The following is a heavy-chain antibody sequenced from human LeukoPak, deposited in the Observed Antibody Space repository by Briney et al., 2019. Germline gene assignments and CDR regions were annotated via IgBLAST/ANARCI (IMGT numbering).Heavy chain of an antibody. CDR3: AKDRAYSGTYYGLFDY. CDR2: ISGSGGTT. Sequence: GGSLRLSCAASGYTFSSYAMGWVRQAPGKGLEWVSAISGSGGTTYYADSVKGRFTISRDNSKNTPYLQMNSLRAEDTALYYCAKDRAYSGTYYGLFDYWGQGTLVTVSS. D-gene: IGHD1-26*01. J-gene: IGHJ4*02. CDR1: GYTFSSYA. V-gene: IGHV3-23*01.